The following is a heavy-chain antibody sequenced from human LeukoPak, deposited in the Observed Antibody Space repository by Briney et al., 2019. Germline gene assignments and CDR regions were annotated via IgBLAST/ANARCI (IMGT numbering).Heavy chain of an antibody. CDR3: ARDSPPDYYDSSGEDY. D-gene: IGHD3-22*01. CDR2: INLNSGGT. V-gene: IGHV1-2*02. CDR1: GYTFTGYY. J-gene: IGHJ4*02. Sequence: ASVKVSCKASGYTFTGYYMHWVRQAPGQGLEWMGWINLNSGGTNYAQKFQGRVTMTRDTSISTAYMELSRLRSDDTAVYYCARDSPPDYYDSSGEDYWGQGTLVTVSS.